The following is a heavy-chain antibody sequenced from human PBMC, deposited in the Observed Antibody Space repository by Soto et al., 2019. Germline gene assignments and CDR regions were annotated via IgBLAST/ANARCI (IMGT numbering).Heavy chain of an antibody. CDR1: GSTFSSYG. CDR2: IWYDGSNK. D-gene: IGHD6-13*01. Sequence: GSLRLSCGASGSTFSSYGMHWVRQAPGQGLEWVAVIWYDGSNKYYADSVKGRFTISRDNSKNTLYLQMNSLRAEDTAVYYCARDLSDSSSWFGLHNYFDYWGQGTLVTVSS. CDR3: ARDLSDSSSWFGLHNYFDY. V-gene: IGHV3-33*01. J-gene: IGHJ4*02.